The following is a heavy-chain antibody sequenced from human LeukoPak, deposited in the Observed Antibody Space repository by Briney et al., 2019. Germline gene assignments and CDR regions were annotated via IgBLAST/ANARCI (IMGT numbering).Heavy chain of an antibody. V-gene: IGHV3-30*02. CDR1: GFTFSTYG. CDR3: AKDALRLGGNWFDP. Sequence: PGGSLRLSCAASGFTFSTYGMHWVRQAPGKGLEWVAFIQYDGSNKYYADSVKGRFTISRDNSKSTLYLQMNSLRAEDTAMYYCAKDALRLGGNWFDPWGQGTLVTVSS. CDR2: IQYDGSNK. D-gene: IGHD4-23*01. J-gene: IGHJ5*02.